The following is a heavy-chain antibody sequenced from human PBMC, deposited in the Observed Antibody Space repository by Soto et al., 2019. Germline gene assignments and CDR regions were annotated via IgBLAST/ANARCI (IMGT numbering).Heavy chain of an antibody. CDR1: LESFNKYY. CDR3: ARGRGDAWEIAAV. D-gene: IGHD6-13*01. V-gene: IGHV4-34*01. Sequence: PSETLSLTCAVYLESFNKYYWNWIRQPPGKGLEWIGEIKHSGDTNYNPSLMSRVTISLDTSKNHLSLRLSSVTAADTAVYYCARGRGDAWEIAAVWGQGTLVTVSS. CDR2: IKHSGDT. J-gene: IGHJ4*02.